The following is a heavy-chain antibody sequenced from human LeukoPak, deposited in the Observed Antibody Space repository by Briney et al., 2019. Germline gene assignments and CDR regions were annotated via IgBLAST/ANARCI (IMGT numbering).Heavy chain of an antibody. Sequence: GGSLRLSCAASGFTFSSYSMNWVRQAPGKWLEWVSYISSSSSTIYYADSVKGRFTISRDNAKNSLYLQMNSLRAEDTAVYYCARDHQLRRGDYWGQGTLVTVSS. J-gene: IGHJ4*02. CDR3: ARDHQLRRGDY. V-gene: IGHV3-48*01. D-gene: IGHD1-7*01. CDR1: GFTFSSYS. CDR2: ISSSSSTI.